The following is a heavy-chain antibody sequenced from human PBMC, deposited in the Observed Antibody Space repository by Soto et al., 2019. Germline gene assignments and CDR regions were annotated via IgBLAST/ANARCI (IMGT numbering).Heavy chain of an antibody. D-gene: IGHD6-6*01. V-gene: IGHV1-69*01. CDR2: IIPIFGTA. Sequence: QVQLVQSGAEVKKPGSSVKVSCKASGGTFSSYAISWVRQAPGQGLEWMGGIIPIFGTANYAQKFQGRVTITADESTSTAYMELSSLRSEDTAVYYCVAENRGIAARRMDYYFDYWGQGTLVTVSS. J-gene: IGHJ4*02. CDR3: VAENRGIAARRMDYYFDY. CDR1: GGTFSSYA.